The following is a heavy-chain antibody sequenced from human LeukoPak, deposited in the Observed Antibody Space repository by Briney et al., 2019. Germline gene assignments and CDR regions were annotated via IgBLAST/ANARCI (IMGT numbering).Heavy chain of an antibody. D-gene: IGHD3-3*01. CDR3: AKAFGGGKILEWLLPDYYYYYMDV. V-gene: IGHV3-23*01. J-gene: IGHJ6*03. Sequence: PGGSLRLSCAASGFTFSSYAMSWVRQAPGKGLEWVSAISGSGGSTYYADSVKGRFTIFRDNSKNTLYLQMNSLRAEDTAVYYCAKAFGGGKILEWLLPDYYYYYMDVWGKGTTVTVSS. CDR2: ISGSGGST. CDR1: GFTFSSYA.